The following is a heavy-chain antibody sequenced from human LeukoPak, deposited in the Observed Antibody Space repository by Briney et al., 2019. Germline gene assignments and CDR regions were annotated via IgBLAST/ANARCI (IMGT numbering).Heavy chain of an antibody. D-gene: IGHD6-13*01. CDR1: GGSISSSSYY. V-gene: IGHV4-39*07. J-gene: IGHJ4*02. CDR2: IYYSGST. CDR3: AREAAGTGTVDY. Sequence: KSSETLSLTCTVSGGSISSSSYYWGWIRQPPGKGLEWIGSIYYSGSTYYNPSLKSRVTISVDTSKNQFSLKLSSVTAADTAVYYCAREAAGTGTVDYWGQGTLVTVSS.